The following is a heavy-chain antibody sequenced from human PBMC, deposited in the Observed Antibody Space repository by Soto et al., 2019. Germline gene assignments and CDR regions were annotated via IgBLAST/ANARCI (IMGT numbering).Heavy chain of an antibody. CDR2: IYYSGST. CDR1: GGSISSYY. J-gene: IGHJ6*02. V-gene: IGHV4-59*01. D-gene: IGHD3-10*01. Sequence: SETLSLTCTVSGGSISSYYWSWIRQPPGKGLEWIGYIYYSGSTNYNPSLKSRVTISVDTSKNQFSLKLSSATAADTAVYYCARAGNYYGSGSYVYYYGMDVWGQGTTVTVSS. CDR3: ARAGNYYGSGSYVYYYGMDV.